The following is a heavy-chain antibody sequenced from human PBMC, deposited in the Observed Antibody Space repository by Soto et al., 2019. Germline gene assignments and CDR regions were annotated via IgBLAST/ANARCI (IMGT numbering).Heavy chain of an antibody. Sequence: PSETLSLTCTVSGGSISSYYWSWIRQPPGKGLEWIGYIYYSGSTNYNPSLKSRVTISVDTSKNQFSLKLSSVTAADTAVYYCARDVMVRGVVDYYYYGMDVWGQGTTVT. D-gene: IGHD3-10*01. V-gene: IGHV4-59*01. CDR3: ARDVMVRGVVDYYYYGMDV. CDR2: IYYSGST. CDR1: GGSISSYY. J-gene: IGHJ6*02.